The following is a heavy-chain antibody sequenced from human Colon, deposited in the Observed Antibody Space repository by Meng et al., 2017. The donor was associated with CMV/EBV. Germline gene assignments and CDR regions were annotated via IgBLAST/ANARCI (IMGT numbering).Heavy chain of an antibody. CDR2: MNPNSGNT. D-gene: IGHD4-11*01. CDR3: AKDAGGRYSDY. V-gene: IGHV1-8*03. J-gene: IGHJ4*02. Sequence: ASVKVSCKASGYTFTSYDINWVRQATGQGLEWMGWMNPNSGNTGYAQKFQGRVTITRNTSISTAYMELSSLTSDDTAIYFCAKDAGGRYSDYWGQGTLVTVSS. CDR1: GYTFTSYD.